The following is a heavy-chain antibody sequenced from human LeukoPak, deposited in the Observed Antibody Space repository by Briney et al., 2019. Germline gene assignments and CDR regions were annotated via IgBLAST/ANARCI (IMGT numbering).Heavy chain of an antibody. CDR2: IYWDDDK. CDR1: GFSLTTSGVG. J-gene: IGHJ4*02. V-gene: IGHV2-5*02. Sequence: SGPTPVKPTQTLTLTCTFSGFSLTTSGVGVSWIRQPPGKALEWLALIYWDDDKRYSPSLKSRLTITKDTSKNQVVLTMTNMDPVDTATYYCAHIIAAGGPPGYFDYWGQGTLVTVSS. D-gene: IGHD6-13*01. CDR3: AHIIAAGGPPGYFDY.